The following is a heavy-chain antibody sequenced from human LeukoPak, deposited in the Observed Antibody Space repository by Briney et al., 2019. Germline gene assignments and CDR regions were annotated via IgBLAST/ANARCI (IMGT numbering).Heavy chain of an antibody. Sequence: GGSLRLSCAASGFTFSSYAMSWVRQAPGKGLEWVSAISGSGGSTYYADSVKGRFTISRDNAKNSLYLQMNSLRAADTAVYYCARSVQFWSGYYTGWYFDLWGRGTLVTVSS. CDR1: GFTFSSYA. V-gene: IGHV3-23*01. D-gene: IGHD3-3*01. CDR3: ARSVQFWSGYYTGWYFDL. J-gene: IGHJ2*01. CDR2: ISGSGGST.